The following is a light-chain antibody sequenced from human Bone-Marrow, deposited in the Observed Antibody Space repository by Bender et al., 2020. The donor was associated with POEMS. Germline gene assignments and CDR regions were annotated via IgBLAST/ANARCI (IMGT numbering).Light chain of an antibody. CDR3: SGWDDSLSGWV. CDR2: YDD. CDR1: SSNIGNHG. J-gene: IGLJ3*02. Sequence: QSVVTQPPSLSEAPRQMVTISCSGSSSNIGNHGGNWYQQLPGEAPKLLIYYDDLLTPGVSDRFSASKSGTSASLAISELRSEDEALYYCSGWDDSLSGWVFGGGTKLTVL. V-gene: IGLV1-36*01.